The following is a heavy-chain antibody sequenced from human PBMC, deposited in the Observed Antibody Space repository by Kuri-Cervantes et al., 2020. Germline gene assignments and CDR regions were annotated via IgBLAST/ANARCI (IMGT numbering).Heavy chain of an antibody. D-gene: IGHD2-2*01. CDR2: IFSNDEK. CDR1: GFSLSNARMG. J-gene: IGHJ4*02. V-gene: IGHV2-26*01. CDR3: ARIPVRGYCSSTSCYEFDY. Sequence: SGPTLVKPTETLTLTCTVSGFSLSNARMGVSWIRQPPGKALEWLAHIFSNDEKSYSTSLKSRLTISKDTSKSQVVLTMTNMDPVDTATYYCARIPVRGYCSSTSCYEFDYWGQGTLVTVSS.